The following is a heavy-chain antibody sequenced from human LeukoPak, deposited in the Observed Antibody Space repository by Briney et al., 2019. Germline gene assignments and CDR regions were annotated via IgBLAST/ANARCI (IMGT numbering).Heavy chain of an antibody. D-gene: IGHD2-2*02. CDR1: GGSISSYY. V-gene: IGHV4-34*01. J-gene: IGHJ3*02. Sequence: PSETLSLTCTVSGGSISSYYWSWIRQPPGKGLEWIGEINHSGSTNYNPSLKSRVTISVDTSKNQFSLKLSSVTAADTAVYYCARVVGIVVVPAAITNDAFDIWGQGTMVTVSS. CDR3: ARVVGIVVVPAAITNDAFDI. CDR2: INHSGST.